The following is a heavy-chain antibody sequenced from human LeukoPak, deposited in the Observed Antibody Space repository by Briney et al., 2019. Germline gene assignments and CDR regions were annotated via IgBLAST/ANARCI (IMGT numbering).Heavy chain of an antibody. CDR1: GYTFTNYD. Sequence: ASVTVSCKASGYTFTNYDINWVRQATAQGLEWMGWMNPNSGNTGYAQKFQGRVTMTRNTSISTAYMELNSLTSEDTAVYYCASDTSHTGGYYYREDAFEVWGQGTMVTVSS. CDR3: ASDTSHTGGYYYREDAFEV. V-gene: IGHV1-8*01. J-gene: IGHJ3*01. D-gene: IGHD3-22*01. CDR2: MNPNSGNT.